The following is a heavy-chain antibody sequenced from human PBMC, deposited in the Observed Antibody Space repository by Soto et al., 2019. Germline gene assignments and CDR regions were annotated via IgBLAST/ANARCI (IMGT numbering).Heavy chain of an antibody. V-gene: IGHV3-23*01. D-gene: IGHD3-22*01. Sequence: EVQLLESGGGLVQPGGSLRLSCAASGFTFSSYAMSWVRQAPGKGLEWVSAISGSGGSTYYADSVKGRFTISRDNSKNTLYLQMTSLRAEDTAVYYCAKDDYYYDSSGYYYLFDYWGQGTLVTVSS. CDR1: GFTFSSYA. CDR3: AKDDYYYDSSGYYYLFDY. J-gene: IGHJ4*02. CDR2: ISGSGGST.